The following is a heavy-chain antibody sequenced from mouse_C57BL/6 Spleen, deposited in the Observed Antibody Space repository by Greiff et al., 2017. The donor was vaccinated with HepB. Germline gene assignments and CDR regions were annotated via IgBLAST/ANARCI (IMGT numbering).Heavy chain of an antibody. J-gene: IGHJ4*01. CDR1: GYSITSDY. D-gene: IGHD3-2*02. CDR2: ISYSGST. Sequence: EVKLEESGPGLAKPSQTLSLSCSVSGYSITSDYWHWIRKFPGNKLEYMGYISYSGSTYYNPSLKSRISITRDTSKNQYYLQLNSVTTEDTATYYCARYTQATAMDYWGQGTSVTVSS. V-gene: IGHV3-8*01. CDR3: ARYTQATAMDY.